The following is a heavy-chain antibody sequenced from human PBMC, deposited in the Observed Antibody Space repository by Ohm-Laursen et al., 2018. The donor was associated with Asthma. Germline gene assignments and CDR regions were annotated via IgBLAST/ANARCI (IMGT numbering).Heavy chain of an antibody. CDR2: ISAYNGNT. D-gene: IGHD3-3*01. CDR1: GYTFTSYG. V-gene: IGHV1-18*04. CDR3: ARASLYYDFWSGYGYYGMDV. Sequence: ASVKVSCKASGYTFTSYGISWVRQAPGQGLEWMGWISAYNGNTNYAQKFQGRVTITRDTSASTAYMELSSLRSEDTAVYYCARASLYYDFWSGYGYYGMDVWGQGTTVTVSS. J-gene: IGHJ6*02.